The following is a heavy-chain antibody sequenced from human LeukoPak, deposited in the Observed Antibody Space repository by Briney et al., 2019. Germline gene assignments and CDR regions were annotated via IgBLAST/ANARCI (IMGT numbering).Heavy chain of an antibody. D-gene: IGHD3-22*01. CDR1: GGTFSSYA. V-gene: IGHV1-69*13. CDR2: IIPIFGTA. Sequence: GASVKVSCEASGGTFSSYAISWVRQAPGQGLEWMGGIIPIFGTANYAQKFQGRVTITADESTSTAYMELSSLRSEDTAVYYCARGKWLPSYYYYYMDVWGKGTTVTVSS. J-gene: IGHJ6*03. CDR3: ARGKWLPSYYYYYMDV.